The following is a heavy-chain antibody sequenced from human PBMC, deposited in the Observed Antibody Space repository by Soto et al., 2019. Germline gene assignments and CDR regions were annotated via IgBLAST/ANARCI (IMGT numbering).Heavy chain of an antibody. CDR2: TYYKSKWIH. J-gene: IGHJ6*03. CDR3: ARAASYYDFWSGYPKTTYYYYMDV. CDR1: GDSVSSNIFG. Sequence: SQTLSLTCAISGDSVSSNIFGWNWIRQSPSRGLEWLGRTYYKSKWIHEYAVSVKSRITLSPDTSKNQFSLQLSSVTPEDTAVYYCARAASYYDFWSGYPKTTYYYYMDVWGKGTTVTVSS. V-gene: IGHV6-1*01. D-gene: IGHD3-3*01.